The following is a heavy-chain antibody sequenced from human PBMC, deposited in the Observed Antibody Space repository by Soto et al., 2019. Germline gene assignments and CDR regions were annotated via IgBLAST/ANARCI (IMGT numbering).Heavy chain of an antibody. D-gene: IGHD3-9*01. CDR1: GGSFSGYY. CDR3: ARGRVLRLYYDILTGSGFAFDI. J-gene: IGHJ3*02. V-gene: IGHV4-34*01. Sequence: SETLSLTCAVYGGSFSGYYWSWIRQPPGKGLEWIGEINHSGSTNYNPSLKSRVTISVDTSKNQFSLKLSSVTAADTAVYYCARGRVLRLYYDILTGSGFAFDIWGQGTMVTVSS. CDR2: INHSGST.